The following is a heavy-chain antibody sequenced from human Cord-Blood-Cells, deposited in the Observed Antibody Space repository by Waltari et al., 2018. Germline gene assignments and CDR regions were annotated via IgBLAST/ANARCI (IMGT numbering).Heavy chain of an antibody. V-gene: IGHV4-31*03. J-gene: IGHJ3*02. CDR2: IYYSGST. CDR3: ARGSVGGYAFDI. D-gene: IGHD3-10*01. CDR1: GGSISRGGYY. Sequence: QVQLQESGPGLVKPSQTLSLTCTVSGGSISRGGYYWSWIRQHPGKGLEWIGYIYYSGSTYYNPSLKSRVTISVDTSKNQFSLKLSSVTAADTAVYYCARGSVGGYAFDIWGQGTMVTVSS.